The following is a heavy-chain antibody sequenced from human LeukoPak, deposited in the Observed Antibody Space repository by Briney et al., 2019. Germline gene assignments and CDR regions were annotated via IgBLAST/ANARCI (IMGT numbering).Heavy chain of an antibody. CDR2: ITSSGSYI. D-gene: IGHD5-18*01. J-gene: IGHJ4*02. Sequence: GGSLRLSCAASAFSFSDYNMNWVRQAPGKGLEWVSSITSSGSYIYYADSVKGRFTISRDNAKNSLYLQLNSLRAEDTAVYYCARDLSGIAGYTYGRGIDYWGQGTLVTVSS. V-gene: IGHV3-21*01. CDR3: ARDLSGIAGYTYGRGIDY. CDR1: AFSFSDYN.